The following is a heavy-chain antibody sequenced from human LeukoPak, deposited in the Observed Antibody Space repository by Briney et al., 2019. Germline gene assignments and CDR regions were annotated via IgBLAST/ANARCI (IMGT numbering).Heavy chain of an antibody. Sequence: PGGFLRLSCAASGFTFSSYGMHWVRQAPGKGLEWVAVISYDGSNKYYADSVKGRFTISRDNSKNTLYLQMNSLRAEDTAVYYCAKTHSSSWYSSDYWGQGTLVTVSS. CDR2: ISYDGSNK. D-gene: IGHD6-13*01. J-gene: IGHJ4*02. CDR3: AKTHSSSWYSSDY. V-gene: IGHV3-30*18. CDR1: GFTFSSYG.